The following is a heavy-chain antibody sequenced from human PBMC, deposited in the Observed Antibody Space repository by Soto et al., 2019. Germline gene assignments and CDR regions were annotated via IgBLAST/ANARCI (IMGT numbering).Heavy chain of an antibody. CDR1: GGTFSSDG. D-gene: IGHD3-10*01. CDR3: ARGHYVSSGSVATSYYYYGMDV. J-gene: IGHJ6*01. Sequence: SVKVSCKASGGTFSSDGISWVRQAPGQGLEWMGGIIPVFGTTRYAQNFQGRVTITADTSASTVDMELNSLTSEDTATYYCARGHYVSSGSVATSYYYYGMDVWGQGTTVTVSS. V-gene: IGHV1-69*06. CDR2: IIPVFGTT.